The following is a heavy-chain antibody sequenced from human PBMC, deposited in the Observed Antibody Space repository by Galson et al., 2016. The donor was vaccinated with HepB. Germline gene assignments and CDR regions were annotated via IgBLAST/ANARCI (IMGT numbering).Heavy chain of an antibody. V-gene: IGHV4-31*03. CDR3: AKTRGPGYYDSSGYYYPPAAFDI. Sequence: TLSLTCTVSGGSISSGDYHWSWLRQLPGKGLEWIGCIQNSGSTYYNPSVKSRLIISVDTSKNQFSLELSSVTAADTAVYYCAKTRGPGYYDSSGYYYPPAAFDIWGQGIKVTVSS. CDR2: IQNSGST. J-gene: IGHJ3*02. D-gene: IGHD3-22*01. CDR1: GGSISSGDYH.